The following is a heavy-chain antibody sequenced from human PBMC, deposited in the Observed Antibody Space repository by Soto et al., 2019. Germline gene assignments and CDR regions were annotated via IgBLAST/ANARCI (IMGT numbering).Heavy chain of an antibody. D-gene: IGHD1-26*01. CDR1: GFTFSSYA. V-gene: IGHV3-30-3*01. Sequence: GGSLRLSCAASGFTFSSYAMHWVRQAPGKGLEWVAVISYDGSNKYYADSVKGRFTISRDNSKNTLYLQMNSLRAEDTAVYYCARGRIVGVLGYGMDVWGQGTTVTVSS. J-gene: IGHJ6*02. CDR2: ISYDGSNK. CDR3: ARGRIVGVLGYGMDV.